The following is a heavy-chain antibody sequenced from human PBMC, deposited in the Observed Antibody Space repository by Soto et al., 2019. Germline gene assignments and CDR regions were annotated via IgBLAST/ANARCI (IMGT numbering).Heavy chain of an antibody. CDR1: GFTFSSYW. Sequence: GSLRLSCAASGFTFSSYWMSWVRQAPGKGLEWVANIKQDGSEKYYVDSVKGRFTISRDNAKNSLYLQMNSLRAEDTAVYYCARVDHDYIWGSYRSSPYYFDYWGQGTLVTVSS. CDR2: IKQDGSEK. J-gene: IGHJ4*02. V-gene: IGHV3-7*01. CDR3: ARVDHDYIWGSYRSSPYYFDY. D-gene: IGHD3-16*02.